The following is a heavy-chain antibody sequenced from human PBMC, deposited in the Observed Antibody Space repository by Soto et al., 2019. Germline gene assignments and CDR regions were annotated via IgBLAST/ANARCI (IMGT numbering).Heavy chain of an antibody. Sequence: PGESLKISCEGSGYTFSTYWIGWVRQIPGEGLEWMGIIHPGNSDARYSPSFQGQVTISADTSINTAYLQWRSLKASDTAFYYCARHTNGCNPLDYWGQGTLVTVSS. CDR3: ARHTNGCNPLDY. CDR1: GYTFSTYW. V-gene: IGHV5-51*01. CDR2: IHPGNSDA. J-gene: IGHJ4*02. D-gene: IGHD6-19*01.